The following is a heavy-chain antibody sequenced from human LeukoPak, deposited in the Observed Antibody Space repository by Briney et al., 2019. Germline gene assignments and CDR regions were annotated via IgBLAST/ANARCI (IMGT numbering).Heavy chain of an antibody. Sequence: GESLKISRKGSGYSFPNYWIGWVRQMPGKGLEGMGIIYPGDSDTTYKPSFQGQVTISAHKSISPAYLQWSSLKASATAMYYCARSRAEKVPVWGSYRHHDAFDIWGQGTRVTVSS. D-gene: IGHD3-16*02. CDR2: IYPGDSDT. CDR1: GYSFPNYW. CDR3: ARSRAEKVPVWGSYRHHDAFDI. J-gene: IGHJ3*02. V-gene: IGHV5-51*01.